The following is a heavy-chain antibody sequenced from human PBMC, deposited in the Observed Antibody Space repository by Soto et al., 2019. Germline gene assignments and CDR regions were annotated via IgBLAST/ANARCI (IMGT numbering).Heavy chain of an antibody. D-gene: IGHD6-19*01. V-gene: IGHV4-34*01. Sequence: SETLSLTCAVYGGSFSGYSWSWIRQPPGKGLEWIGEINHSGSTNYNPSLKSRVTISVDTSKNQFSLKLSSVTAAHTAVYYCARTGYSSGWYKAAFDIWGQRTMVTVSS. J-gene: IGHJ3*02. CDR2: INHSGST. CDR3: ARTGYSSGWYKAAFDI. CDR1: GGSFSGYS.